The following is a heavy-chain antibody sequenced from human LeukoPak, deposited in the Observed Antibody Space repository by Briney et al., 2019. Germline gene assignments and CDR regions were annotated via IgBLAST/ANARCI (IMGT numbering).Heavy chain of an antibody. CDR1: GGSISSSSYY. CDR3: ARDKYYYDSGIGWRYFDY. Sequence: PSETLSLTCTVSGGSISSSSYYWGWIRQPPGKGLEWIGSIYYSGSTYYNPSLKSRVTISVDTSKNQFSLKLSSVTAADTAVYYCARDKYYYDSGIGWRYFDYWGQGTLVTVSS. J-gene: IGHJ4*02. V-gene: IGHV4-39*07. D-gene: IGHD3-10*01. CDR2: IYYSGST.